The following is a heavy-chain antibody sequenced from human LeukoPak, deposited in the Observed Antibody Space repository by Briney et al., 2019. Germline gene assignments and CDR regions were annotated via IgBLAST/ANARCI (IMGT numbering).Heavy chain of an antibody. Sequence: QPGGSLRLSCAASGFTFSSYAVSWVRQAPGKGLEWVSAISGSGGSTYYADSVKGRFTISRDNSKNTLYLQMNSLRAEDTAVYYCAKDMSDSSGWYPYYGMDVWGKGTTVTVSS. V-gene: IGHV3-23*01. CDR2: ISGSGGST. J-gene: IGHJ6*04. CDR3: AKDMSDSSGWYPYYGMDV. D-gene: IGHD6-19*01. CDR1: GFTFSSYA.